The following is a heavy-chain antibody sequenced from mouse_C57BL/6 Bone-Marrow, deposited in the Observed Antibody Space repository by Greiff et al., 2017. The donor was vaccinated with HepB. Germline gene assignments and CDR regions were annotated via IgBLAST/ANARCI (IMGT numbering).Heavy chain of an antibody. CDR1: GYTFTEYT. V-gene: IGHV1-62-2*01. CDR3: ARHEVGFYYGSPYAMDY. D-gene: IGHD1-1*01. CDR2: FYPGSGSI. J-gene: IGHJ4*01. Sequence: QVQLKESGAELVKPGASVKLSCKASGYTFTEYTIHWVKQRSGQGLEWIGWFYPGSGSIKYNEKFKDKATLTADKSSSTVYMELSRLTSEDSAVYFCARHEVGFYYGSPYAMDYWGQGTSVTVSS.